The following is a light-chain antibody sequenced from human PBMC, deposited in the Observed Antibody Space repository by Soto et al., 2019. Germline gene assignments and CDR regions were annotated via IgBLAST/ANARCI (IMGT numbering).Light chain of an antibody. J-gene: IGLJ1*01. V-gene: IGLV1-40*01. CDR2: GNS. CDR3: QSYASSVSGYV. Sequence: QSVLTQPPSVSGAPGQRVTISCTGSSSNIGAGYDVHWYQQLPGTAPKLLIYGNSSRPSGVPDRFSGSKSGTSASLAIPGLQAADEADYYCQSYASSVSGYVFGTGTKVPVL. CDR1: SSNIGAGYD.